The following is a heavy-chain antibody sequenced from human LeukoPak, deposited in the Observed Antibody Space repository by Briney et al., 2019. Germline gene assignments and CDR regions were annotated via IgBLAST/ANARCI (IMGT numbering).Heavy chain of an antibody. D-gene: IGHD2-15*01. CDR1: GYTFTSYG. CDR2: ISAYNGNT. CDR3: ARDPSYCSGGSCFDY. V-gene: IGHV1-18*01. J-gene: IGHJ4*02. Sequence: GASVKVSCKASGYTFTSYGISWVRQAPGQGLEWMGCISAYNGNTNYAQKLQGRVTMTTDTSTSTAYMELRSLRSDDTAVYYCARDPSYCSGGSCFDYWGQGTLVTVSS.